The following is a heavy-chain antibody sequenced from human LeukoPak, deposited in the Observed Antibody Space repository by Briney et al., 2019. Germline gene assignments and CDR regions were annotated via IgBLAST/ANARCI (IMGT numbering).Heavy chain of an antibody. CDR3: ARVNSEYYYYYYYMGV. V-gene: IGHV4-59*12. D-gene: IGHD2/OR15-2a*01. CDR2: IYYSGST. Sequence: SETLSLTCTVSGGSISSYYWSWIRQPPGKGLEWIGYIYYSGSTNYNPSLKSRVTISVDTSKNQFSLKLSSVTAADTAVYYCARVNSEYYYYYYYMGVWGKGTTVTVSS. CDR1: GGSISSYY. J-gene: IGHJ6*03.